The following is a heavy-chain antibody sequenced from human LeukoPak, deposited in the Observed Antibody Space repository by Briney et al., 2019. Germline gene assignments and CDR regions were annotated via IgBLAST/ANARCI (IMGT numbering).Heavy chain of an antibody. CDR1: GFTFSTYS. D-gene: IGHD2-15*01. V-gene: IGHV3-21*01. CDR3: ARDPQYCSGGSCYPFDY. Sequence: GGSLRLSCAASGFTFSTYSMNWVRQAPGKGLEWVSSIISSSSYIYYADSVKGRFTISRDNAKNSLYLQMNSLRAEDTAVYYCARDPQYCSGGSCYPFDYWGQGTLVTVSS. J-gene: IGHJ4*02. CDR2: IISSSSYI.